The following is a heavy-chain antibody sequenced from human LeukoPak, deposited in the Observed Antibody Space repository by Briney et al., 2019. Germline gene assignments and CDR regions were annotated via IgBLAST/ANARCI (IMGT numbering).Heavy chain of an antibody. J-gene: IGHJ3*02. CDR2: ISWNSGSI. Sequence: GGSLRLSCAASGFTFDDYAMHWVRQAPGKGLEWVSGISWNSGSIGYADSVKGRFTISRDNAKNSLYLQMNSLRAEDTAVYYCAKRITTIDAFDIWGQGTMVTVSS. V-gene: IGHV3-9*01. CDR1: GFTFDDYA. CDR3: AKRITTIDAFDI. D-gene: IGHD3-3*01.